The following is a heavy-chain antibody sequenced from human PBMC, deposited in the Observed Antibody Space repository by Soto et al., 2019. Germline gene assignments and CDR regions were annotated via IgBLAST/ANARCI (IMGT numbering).Heavy chain of an antibody. D-gene: IGHD6-6*01. CDR3: ARVVLSSPR. Sequence: QVQLVQSGAEVKKPGASVKVSCKTSGFTFTAYFVHWVRQAPGQGLEWMGWINPNSGGAKYAQKFQGRVTMTRDTSISTAYMELSRLTSDDTAIYYCARVVLSSPRGGQGTLVTVSS. J-gene: IGHJ4*02. CDR2: INPNSGGA. V-gene: IGHV1-2*02. CDR1: GFTFTAYF.